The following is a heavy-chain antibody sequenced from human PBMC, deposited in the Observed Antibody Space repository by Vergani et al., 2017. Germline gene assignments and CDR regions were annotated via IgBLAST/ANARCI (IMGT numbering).Heavy chain of an antibody. Sequence: QVQLQQWGAGLLKPSETLSLTCAVYGGSFSGYYWSWIRQPPGKGLEWIGEINHSGSTNYNPSLKSRVTISVDTSKNQFSLKLSSVTAADTAVYYCAGQMTTVTTDWYFDLWGRGTLVTVSS. J-gene: IGHJ2*01. D-gene: IGHD4-17*01. V-gene: IGHV4-34*01. CDR3: AGQMTTVTTDWYFDL. CDR1: GGSFSGYY. CDR2: INHSGST.